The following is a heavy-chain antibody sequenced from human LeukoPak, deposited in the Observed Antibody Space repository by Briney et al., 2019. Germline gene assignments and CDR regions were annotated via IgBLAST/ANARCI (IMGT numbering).Heavy chain of an antibody. V-gene: IGHV3-53*03. D-gene: IGHD3-10*01. CDR1: GFTVSSNY. CDR3: VRGARGSRSGFDF. CDR2: IYSGGSP. J-gene: IGHJ4*02. Sequence: GGSLRLSCAASGFTVSSNYMSWVRQAPGEGLEWVSVIYSGGSPYYAASVKGRFTITRDSARNSLYMQMNDLTSGDTAVYYCVRGARGSRSGFDFWGQGTLVTVSS.